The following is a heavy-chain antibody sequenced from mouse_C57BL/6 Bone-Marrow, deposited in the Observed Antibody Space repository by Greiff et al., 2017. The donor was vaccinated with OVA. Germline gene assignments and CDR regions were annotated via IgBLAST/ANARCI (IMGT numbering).Heavy chain of an antibody. CDR1: GYSITSGYY. CDR3: ARGYYDYPWFAY. D-gene: IGHD2-4*01. J-gene: IGHJ3*01. CDR2: ISYDGSN. V-gene: IGHV3-6*01. Sequence: EVKVEESGPGLVKPSQSLSLTCSVTGYSITSGYYWNWIRQFPGNKLEWMGYISYDGSNNYNPSLKNRISITRDTSKNQFFLKLNSVTTEDTATYYCARGYYDYPWFAYWGQGTLVTVSA.